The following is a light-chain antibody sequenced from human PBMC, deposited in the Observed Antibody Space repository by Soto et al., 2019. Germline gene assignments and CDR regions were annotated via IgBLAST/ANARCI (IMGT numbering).Light chain of an antibody. Sequence: EIVLTQSPATLSLSPGERATLSCRASHSINRYLAWYQHKPGQAPRLVIYDASNRATGIPARFSGTGSGTDFTPTINSLEPEDFAVYYCQQGITFGQGTRLEIK. CDR2: DAS. CDR3: QQGIT. J-gene: IGKJ5*01. V-gene: IGKV3-11*01. CDR1: HSINRY.